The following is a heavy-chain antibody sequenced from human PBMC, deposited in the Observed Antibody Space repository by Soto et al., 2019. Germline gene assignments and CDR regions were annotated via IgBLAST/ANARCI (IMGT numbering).Heavy chain of an antibody. Sequence: QVQLQESGPGLVKPSETLSLTCTVSGGSISSYYWSWIRQPPGKGLEWIGYIYYSGSTNYNPSLKSRVTISVDTSKNQFSLKLSSVTAADTAVYYCARGAATGRRSNWGQGTLVTVSS. CDR1: GGSISSYY. CDR3: ARGAATGRRSN. CDR2: IYYSGST. J-gene: IGHJ4*02. V-gene: IGHV4-59*01. D-gene: IGHD4-17*01.